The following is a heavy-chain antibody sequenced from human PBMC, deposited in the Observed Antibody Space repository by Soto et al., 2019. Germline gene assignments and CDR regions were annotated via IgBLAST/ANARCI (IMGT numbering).Heavy chain of an antibody. Sequence: SETLSLTCAVYGGSFSGYYWSWIRQPPGKGLEWIGEINHSGSTNYNPSLKSRVTISVDTSKNQFSLKLSSVTAADTAVYYCARAIGSGWPRRLDAFDIWGQGTMVTVSS. J-gene: IGHJ3*02. CDR1: GGSFSGYY. D-gene: IGHD6-19*01. CDR2: INHSGST. CDR3: ARAIGSGWPRRLDAFDI. V-gene: IGHV4-34*01.